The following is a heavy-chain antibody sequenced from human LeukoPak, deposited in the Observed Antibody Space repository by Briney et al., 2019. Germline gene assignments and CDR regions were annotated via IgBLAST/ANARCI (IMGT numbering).Heavy chain of an antibody. CDR2: ISAYNGNT. D-gene: IGHD3-22*01. CDR3: ARSTSGYSLYGMDV. V-gene: IGHV1-18*01. Sequence: ASVKVSCKASGYTFTSYGISWVRQAPGQGLEWMGWISAYNGNTNYAQKLQGRVTMTTDTSTSTAYMELRSLRSDDTAVYYCARSTSGYSLYGMDVWAKGPRSPSP. J-gene: IGHJ6*02. CDR1: GYTFTSYG.